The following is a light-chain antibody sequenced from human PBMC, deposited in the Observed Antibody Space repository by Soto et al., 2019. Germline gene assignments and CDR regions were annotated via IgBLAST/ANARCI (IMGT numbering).Light chain of an antibody. CDR2: AAS. CDR3: QQSYTTLFT. CDR1: QSISNY. J-gene: IGKJ3*01. V-gene: IGKV1-39*01. Sequence: DIQMTQSPSSLSASVGDRVTITCRASQSISNYLNWYQQKPGKAPKLLIYAASSLQSGVPSRFSGSGSGTDFTLTISSLQPEEFATYSFQQSYTTLFTFGPGTNVDI.